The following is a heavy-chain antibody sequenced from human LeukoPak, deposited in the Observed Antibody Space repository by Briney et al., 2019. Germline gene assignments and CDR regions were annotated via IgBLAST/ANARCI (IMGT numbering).Heavy chain of an antibody. CDR1: GFTFDDYA. Sequence: PGGSLRLSCSASGFTFDDYAMHWVRQAPGKGLEWVSAISWNSGSIGYADSVKGRFTISRDNARNSLYLQMNSLRAEDTAVYYCVGSGWYGYFDYWGQGTLVTVSS. CDR3: VGSGWYGYFDY. V-gene: IGHV3-9*01. J-gene: IGHJ4*02. D-gene: IGHD6-19*01. CDR2: ISWNSGSI.